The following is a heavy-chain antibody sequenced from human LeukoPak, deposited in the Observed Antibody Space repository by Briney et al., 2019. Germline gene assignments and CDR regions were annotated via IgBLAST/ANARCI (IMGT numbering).Heavy chain of an antibody. J-gene: IGHJ4*02. D-gene: IGHD6-13*01. CDR2: IYYSGST. Sequence: SETLSLTCTVSGGSISSSSYYWGWIRQPPGKGLEWIGSIYYSGSTYSNPSLKSRVTISVDTSKNQFSLKLSSVTAADTAVYYCATRSSWTDYWGQGTLVTVSS. V-gene: IGHV4-39*01. CDR3: ATRSSWTDY. CDR1: GGSISSSSYY.